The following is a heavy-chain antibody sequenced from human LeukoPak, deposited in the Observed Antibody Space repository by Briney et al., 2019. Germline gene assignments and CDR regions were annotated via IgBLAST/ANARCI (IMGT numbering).Heavy chain of an antibody. CDR1: GFTFSTYS. Sequence: GGSLRLSCAASGFTFSTYSMNWVRQAPGKGLEWVSYISSSSSTIYYADSVKGRFTISRDNAKNSLYLQMNSLRAGDTAIYYCAKSSYYDSSGFYREYYFDYWGQGTLVPVSS. V-gene: IGHV3-48*01. CDR2: ISSSSSTI. J-gene: IGHJ4*02. D-gene: IGHD3-22*01. CDR3: AKSSYYDSSGFYREYYFDY.